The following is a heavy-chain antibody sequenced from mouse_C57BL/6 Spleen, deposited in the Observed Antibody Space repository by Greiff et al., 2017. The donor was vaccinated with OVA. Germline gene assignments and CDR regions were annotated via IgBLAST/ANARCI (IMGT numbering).Heavy chain of an antibody. CDR1: GYAFTNYL. D-gene: IGHD1-1*01. V-gene: IGHV1-54*01. CDR3: ARAYGGSYEAMDY. J-gene: IGHJ4*01. Sequence: QVQLKQSGAELVRPGTSVKVSCKASGYAFTNYLIEWVKQRPGQGLEWIGVINPGSGGTNYNEKFKGKATLTADKSSSTAYMQLSSLTSEDSAVYVCARAYGGSYEAMDYWGQGTSVTVSS. CDR2: INPGSGGT.